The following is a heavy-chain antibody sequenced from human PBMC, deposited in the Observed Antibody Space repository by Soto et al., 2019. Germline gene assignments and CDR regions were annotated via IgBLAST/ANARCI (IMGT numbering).Heavy chain of an antibody. J-gene: IGHJ6*02. V-gene: IGHV4-34*01. CDR2: IDHSGST. Sequence: PSETLSLTCAVYDGSFSGYSWSWIRQPPGKGLEWIGEIDHSGSTNYNPSLKSRVTISVDTSKNQFSLKLSSVTAADTAVYYCARGYYYGSGSDPTAYYYGMDVWGQGTTVTVSS. CDR3: ARGYYYGSGSDPTAYYYGMDV. D-gene: IGHD3-10*01. CDR1: DGSFSGYS.